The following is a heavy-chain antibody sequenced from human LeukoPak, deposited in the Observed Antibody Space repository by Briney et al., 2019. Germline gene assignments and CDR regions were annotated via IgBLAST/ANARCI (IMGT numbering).Heavy chain of an antibody. CDR2: ISVHNGNP. Sequence: GASVTVSCTASGYTFSSYGISWVRQAPGQGLEWRGWISVHNGNPEYAQKFQGRVIMTTDTFTSTAYLELRSLRSDDTAVYYCARDQYDSVWGSHRPYFDYWGQGTLVTVSS. CDR3: ARDQYDSVWGSHRPYFDY. V-gene: IGHV1-18*01. J-gene: IGHJ4*02. CDR1: GYTFSSYG. D-gene: IGHD3-16*02.